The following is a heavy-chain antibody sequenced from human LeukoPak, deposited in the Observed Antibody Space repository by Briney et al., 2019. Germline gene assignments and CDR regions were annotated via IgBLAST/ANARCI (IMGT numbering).Heavy chain of an antibody. CDR1: GYTFTSYG. J-gene: IGHJ6*03. Sequence: GASVKVSCKASGYTFTSYGISWVRQAPGQGLEWMGWISAYNGNTNYAQKLQGRVTMTTDTSTSTAYMELRSLRSDDTAVYYCARAVLGGAIIHHYYYYMDVWGKGTTVTVSS. V-gene: IGHV1-18*01. D-gene: IGHD3-16*02. CDR2: ISAYNGNT. CDR3: ARAVLGGAIIHHYYYYMDV.